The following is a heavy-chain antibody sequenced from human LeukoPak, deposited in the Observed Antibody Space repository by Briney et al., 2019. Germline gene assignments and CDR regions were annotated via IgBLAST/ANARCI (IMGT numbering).Heavy chain of an antibody. D-gene: IGHD6-13*01. V-gene: IGHV1-18*01. Sequence: ASVKFSCKASGGTLSRYAISWVRQAPGQGLEWMGGISANNGTTNYAQKLQGRVTMTTDPSTSTDYMELRSLRSDDTAEYYCARDREWSSSWTNVYYYYYMDVCGKGTTVSISS. CDR1: GGTLSRYA. J-gene: IGHJ6*03. CDR2: ISANNGTT. CDR3: ARDREWSSSWTNVYYYYYMDV.